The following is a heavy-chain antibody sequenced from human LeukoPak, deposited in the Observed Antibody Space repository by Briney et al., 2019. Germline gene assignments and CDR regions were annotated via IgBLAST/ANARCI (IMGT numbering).Heavy chain of an antibody. CDR1: GFTFSSYS. V-gene: IGHV3-21*01. CDR3: ARGVVAAAGRYYFDY. Sequence: PGGSLRLSCAASGFTFSSYSMNWVRQAPGKGLEWVSSISSSNVYIYYADSVKGRFTISRDNAKNSLYLQMSSLRAEDTAMYYCARGVVAAAGRYYFDYWGQGTLVTVSS. D-gene: IGHD6-13*01. J-gene: IGHJ4*02. CDR2: ISSSNVYI.